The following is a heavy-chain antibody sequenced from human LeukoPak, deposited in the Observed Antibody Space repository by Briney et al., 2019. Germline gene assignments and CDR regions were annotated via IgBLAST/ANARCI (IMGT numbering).Heavy chain of an antibody. V-gene: IGHV4-39*01. CDR3: ARFADRLPGNYYFDY. CDR2: IYYSGST. Sequence: PSETLSLTCTVSGGSISSSSYYWGWIRQPPGKGLEWIGSIYYSGSTYYNPSLKSRVTISVDTSKNQFSLKLSSVTAADTAVYYCARFADRLPGNYYFDYWGQGTLVTVSS. J-gene: IGHJ4*02. D-gene: IGHD1-14*01. CDR1: GGSISSSSYY.